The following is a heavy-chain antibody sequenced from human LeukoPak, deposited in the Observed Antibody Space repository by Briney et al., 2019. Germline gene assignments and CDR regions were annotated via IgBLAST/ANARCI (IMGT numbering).Heavy chain of an antibody. CDR1: GDSVSGYY. V-gene: IGHV4-59*02. CDR3: AATIKRDYGDTNLHY. CDR2: MYDRGNI. Sequence: SETLSLTCTVSGDSVSGYYWSWIRQPPGKGLEWIGYMYDRGNINYNPSLKSRVTLSQDMSKNQLSLKLRSVTAADTAGYYCAATIKRDYGDTNLHYWGQGVLVTVSS. D-gene: IGHD4-17*01. J-gene: IGHJ4*02.